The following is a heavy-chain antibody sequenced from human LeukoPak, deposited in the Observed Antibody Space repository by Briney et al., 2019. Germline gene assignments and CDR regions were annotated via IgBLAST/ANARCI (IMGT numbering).Heavy chain of an antibody. V-gene: IGHV6-1*01. D-gene: IGHD2-15*01. CDR1: GDSVSSNSVA. Sequence: SQTLSLTCAISGDSVSSNSVAWNWIRQSPSRGLEWLGRTYYRSKWYNDYAVSVKSRITINPDTSKNQFSLQLNSVTPEDTAVYYCGRGGYEALDPWGQGTLVTVSS. CDR2: TYYRSKWYN. CDR3: GRGGYEALDP. J-gene: IGHJ5*02.